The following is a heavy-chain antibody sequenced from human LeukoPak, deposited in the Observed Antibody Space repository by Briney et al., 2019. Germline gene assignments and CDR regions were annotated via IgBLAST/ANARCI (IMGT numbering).Heavy chain of an antibody. Sequence: GGSLRLSCAASGFTFSSYAMSWVRQAPGKGLEWVSAFSGSGGSTYYADSVKGRFTISRDNSKNMLYLQMNSLRAEDTAVYYCAKAGSLATPTPYYFDHWGQGTLVTVSS. CDR3: AKAGSLATPTPYYFDH. CDR2: FSGSGGST. D-gene: IGHD5-24*01. J-gene: IGHJ4*02. CDR1: GFTFSSYA. V-gene: IGHV3-23*01.